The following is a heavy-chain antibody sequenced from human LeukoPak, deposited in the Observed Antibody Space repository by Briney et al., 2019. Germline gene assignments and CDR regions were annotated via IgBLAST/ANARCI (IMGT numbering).Heavy chain of an antibody. CDR3: ASLSGYSYGVDY. D-gene: IGHD5-18*01. Sequence: PGGSLRLSCAASGFTFSSYWMHWVRQAPGKGLVWVSRINSDGSSTSYADSVKGRFIISRDNAKNTLYLQMNSLRAEDTAVYYCASLSGYSYGVDYWGQGTLVTVSS. V-gene: IGHV3-74*01. J-gene: IGHJ4*02. CDR1: GFTFSSYW. CDR2: INSDGSST.